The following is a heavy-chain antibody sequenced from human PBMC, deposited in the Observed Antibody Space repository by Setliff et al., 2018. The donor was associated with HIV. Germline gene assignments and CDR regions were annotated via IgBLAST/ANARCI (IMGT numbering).Heavy chain of an antibody. D-gene: IGHD3-10*01. J-gene: IGHJ4*02. V-gene: IGHV3-11*01. CDR2: ISSSGSTI. Sequence: GGSLRLSCATSGFTFSYYGMHWIRQAPGKGLEWVSYISSSGSTIYYADSVKGRFTISRDNAKNSLYLQMNSLRAEDTAVYYCARDHYYGSGSFYYWGQGTLVTVSS. CDR3: ARDHYYGSGSFYY. CDR1: GFTFSYYG.